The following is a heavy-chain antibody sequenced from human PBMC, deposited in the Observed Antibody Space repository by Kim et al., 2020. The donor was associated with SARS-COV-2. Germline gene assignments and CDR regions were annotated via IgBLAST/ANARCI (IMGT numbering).Heavy chain of an antibody. V-gene: IGHV3-13*01. CDR1: GFTFSSYD. J-gene: IGHJ6*02. CDR3: ARSAMVRVVSYYFYGMDV. D-gene: IGHD3-10*01. CDR2: ISYAGDT. Sequence: WGSLRLSCAASGFTFSSYDMHWVRKATGKGLEWVSGISYAGDTYYQGSVKGRVTISRENAKNSLYLQMNSLRAGDTAVYYCARSAMVRVVSYYFYGMDVWGQGTTVTVSS.